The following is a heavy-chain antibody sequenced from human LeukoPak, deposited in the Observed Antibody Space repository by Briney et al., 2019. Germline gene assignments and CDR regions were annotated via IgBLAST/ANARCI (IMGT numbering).Heavy chain of an antibody. CDR2: IRYDGSNK. V-gene: IGHV3-30*02. CDR3: AKEMGQEAAGPTDY. Sequence: GGSLRLSCAASGFTFRSYGMHWVRQAPGKGLAGVAFIRYDGSNKYYADSVKGRFTISRDNSKNTLYLQMNSLRAEDTAVYYCAKEMGQEAAGPTDYWGQGTLVTVSS. D-gene: IGHD6-13*01. CDR1: GFTFRSYG. J-gene: IGHJ4*02.